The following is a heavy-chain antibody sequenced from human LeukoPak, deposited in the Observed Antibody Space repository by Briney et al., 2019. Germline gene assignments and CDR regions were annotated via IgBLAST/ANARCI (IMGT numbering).Heavy chain of an antibody. V-gene: IGHV1-69*13. CDR3: ARYPTGDCSSTSCYTWWFDP. CDR1: GGTFSSYA. J-gene: IGHJ5*02. D-gene: IGHD2-2*02. Sequence: SVKVSCKASGGTFSSYAISWVRQAPGQGLEWVGGIIPIFGTANYAQKFQGGVTITADESTSTACMELSSLRSEDTAVYYCARYPTGDCSSTSCYTWWFDPWGQGTLVTVSS. CDR2: IIPIFGTA.